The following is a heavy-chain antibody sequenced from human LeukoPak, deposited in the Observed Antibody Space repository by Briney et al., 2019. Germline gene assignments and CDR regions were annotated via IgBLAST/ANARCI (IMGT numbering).Heavy chain of an antibody. CDR1: GFTFSSYW. Sequence: PGGSLRLSCAASGFTFSSYWMHWVRQAPGKGLVWVSRINSDGSSTSYADSVKGRFTISRDNAKNTLYLQMNSLRAEDTAVYCCARDRIVVVTAIPYYYGMDVWGQGTTVTVSS. CDR2: INSDGSST. CDR3: ARDRIVVVTAIPYYYGMDV. V-gene: IGHV3-74*01. D-gene: IGHD2-21*02. J-gene: IGHJ6*02.